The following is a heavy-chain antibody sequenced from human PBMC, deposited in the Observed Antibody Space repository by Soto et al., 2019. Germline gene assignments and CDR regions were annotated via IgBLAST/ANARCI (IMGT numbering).Heavy chain of an antibody. V-gene: IGHV3-9*01. D-gene: IGHD5-12*01. J-gene: IGHJ5*02. CDR3: AKDHSAYEIPGNWFDP. Sequence: PGGSLRLSCAASGFTFNDYAMHWVRQAPWKGLEWVSGISWNGGSTGYADSVKGRFTISRDNAKNSLYLQMNSLRAEDTALYYCAKDHSAYEIPGNWFDPWGQGTLVTVSS. CDR1: GFTFNDYA. CDR2: ISWNGGST.